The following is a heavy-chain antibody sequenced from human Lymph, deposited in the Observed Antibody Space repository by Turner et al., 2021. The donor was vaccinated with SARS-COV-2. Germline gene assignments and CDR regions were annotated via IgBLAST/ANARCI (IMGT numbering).Heavy chain of an antibody. CDR1: GFTFSTYG. CDR3: AKEGEWEFYGGGLDV. V-gene: IGHV3-30*18. Sequence: QVQLVESGGGVVQPGRSLRLSCAASGFTFSTYGMHWVRQAPGKGLGWVAVISYDGSNKYYADSVKGRFTISRDNSKNTLHLQMNSLRAEDTAVYYCAKEGEWEFYGGGLDVWGQGTTVTVSS. D-gene: IGHD1-26*01. J-gene: IGHJ6*02. CDR2: ISYDGSNK.